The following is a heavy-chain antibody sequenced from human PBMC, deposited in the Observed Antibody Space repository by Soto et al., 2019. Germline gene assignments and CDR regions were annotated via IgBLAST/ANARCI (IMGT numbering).Heavy chain of an antibody. V-gene: IGHV3-74*01. CDR2: IDTSGTRT. CDR1: GFTFTNFW. Sequence: PGGSLRLSCGASGFTFTNFWMHWVRQVPGKGLEWVSRIDTSGTRTSYADSVKGRFTISRDNAKSTVTLQMNSLRAEDTGVYYCARDSWYVDVWRQGSLVTVSS. CDR3: ARDSWYVDV. D-gene: IGHD6-13*01. J-gene: IGHJ4*02.